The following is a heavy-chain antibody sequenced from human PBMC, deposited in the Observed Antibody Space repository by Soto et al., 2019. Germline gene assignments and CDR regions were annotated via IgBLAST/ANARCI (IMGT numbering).Heavy chain of an antibody. J-gene: IGHJ5*02. Sequence: GGSLRLSCAASGFTFSSYSMNWVRQAPGKGLEWVSSISSSSSYIYYADSVKGRFTISRDNAKNSLYLQMNSLRAEDTAVYYCARDPGIVLPASAFDPWGQGTLVTVSS. CDR3: ARDPGIVLPASAFDP. V-gene: IGHV3-21*01. D-gene: IGHD2-2*01. CDR1: GFTFSSYS. CDR2: ISSSSSYI.